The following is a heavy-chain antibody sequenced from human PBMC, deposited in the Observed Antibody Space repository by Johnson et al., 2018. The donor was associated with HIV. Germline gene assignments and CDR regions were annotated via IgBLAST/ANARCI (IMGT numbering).Heavy chain of an antibody. J-gene: IGHJ3*02. CDR1: GFTFSSYA. CDR2: ISGSVGSL. D-gene: IGHD5-24*01. V-gene: IGHV3-23*04. Sequence: EVQLVESGGGVVQPGRSLRLSCAASGFTFSSYAMSWVCQAPGRGLEGVSVISGSVGSLASEYSVKGGFATSRDNSKNTLYLQMNSLRAEDTAVYYCAREQVVVMATIIGDDAFDIWGQGTMVTVSS. CDR3: AREQVVVMATIIGDDAFDI.